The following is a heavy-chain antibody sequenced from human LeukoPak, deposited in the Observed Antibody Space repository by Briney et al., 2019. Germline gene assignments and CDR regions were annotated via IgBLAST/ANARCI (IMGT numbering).Heavy chain of an antibody. CDR1: GGTFSSYA. D-gene: IGHD3-22*01. CDR2: IIPILGIA. J-gene: IGHJ1*01. CDR3: ARDFRPYYYDSSGYYSPYFQH. V-gene: IGHV1-69*04. Sequence: VASVKVSCKASGGTFSSYAISWVRQAPGQGLEWMGRIIPILGIANYAQKFQGRVTITADKSTSTAYMELSSLRSEDTAVYYCARDFRPYYYDSSGYYSPYFQHWGQGTLVTVSS.